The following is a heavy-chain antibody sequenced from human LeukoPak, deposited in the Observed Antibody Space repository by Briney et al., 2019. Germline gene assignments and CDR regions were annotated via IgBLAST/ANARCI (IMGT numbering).Heavy chain of an antibody. J-gene: IGHJ4*02. D-gene: IGHD1-26*01. CDR3: AKLLVGATTFDY. Sequence: GGSLRLSCAASGFTFSSYAMSWVRQAPGKGLEGVSAISGSGGSTYYADSVKGRFTISRDNSKNTLYLQMNSLRAEDTAVYYCAKLLVGATTFDYWGQGTLVTVSS. CDR2: ISGSGGST. V-gene: IGHV3-23*01. CDR1: GFTFSSYA.